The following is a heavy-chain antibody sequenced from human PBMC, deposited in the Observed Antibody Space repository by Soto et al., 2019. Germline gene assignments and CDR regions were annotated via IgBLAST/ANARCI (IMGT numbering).Heavy chain of an antibody. CDR1: GGSISSSSYY. J-gene: IGHJ4*02. CDR3: ARKGMVRGVTFDY. D-gene: IGHD3-10*01. Sequence: SETLSLTCTVSGGSISSSSYYWGWIRQPPGKGLEWIGSIYYSGSTYYNPSLKSRVTISVDTSKNQFSLKLSSVTAADTAVYYCARKGMVRGVTFDYWGPGTLVTVSS. CDR2: IYYSGST. V-gene: IGHV4-39*01.